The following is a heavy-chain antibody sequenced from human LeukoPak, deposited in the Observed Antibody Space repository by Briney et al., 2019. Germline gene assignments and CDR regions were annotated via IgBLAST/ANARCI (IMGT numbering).Heavy chain of an antibody. CDR2: ISYDGSNK. CDR1: GFTFSSYA. CDR3: ARDLHAFDI. Sequence: SGGSLTLSCAVSGFTFSSYAMHWVRQAPGKGLGWVAVISYDGSNKYYADSVKGRFTISRDNSKNTLYLQMNSLRAEETAVYYCARDLHAFDIWGQGTMVTVPS. V-gene: IGHV3-30*04. J-gene: IGHJ3*02.